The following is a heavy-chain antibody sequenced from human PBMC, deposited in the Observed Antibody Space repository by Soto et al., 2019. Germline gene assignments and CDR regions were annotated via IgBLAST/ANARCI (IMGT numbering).Heavy chain of an antibody. CDR1: GGSISSYY. J-gene: IGHJ6*02. CDR2: IYTSGST. Sequence: PSETLSLTCTVSGGSISSYYWSWIRQPAGKGLEWIGRIYTSGSTNYNPSLKSRVTMSVDTYKNQFSLKLSSVTAADTAVDYCGRGGTAMFYYYYGMDVWGQGTTVTVSS. CDR3: GRGGTAMFYYYYGMDV. V-gene: IGHV4-4*07. D-gene: IGHD5-18*01.